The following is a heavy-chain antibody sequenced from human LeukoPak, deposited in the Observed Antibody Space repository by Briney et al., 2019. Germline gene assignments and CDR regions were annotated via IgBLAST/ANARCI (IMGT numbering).Heavy chain of an antibody. J-gene: IGHJ5*02. V-gene: IGHV4-59*01. CDR3: ATSPRDSSGYYWFDP. CDR2: IYYSGST. D-gene: IGHD3-22*01. Sequence: SETLSLTCTVSGGSISSYYWSWIRQPPGKGLEWIGYIYYSGSTNYNPSLKSRVTISVDTSKNQFSLKLSSVTAADTAVYYCATSPRDSSGYYWFDPWGQGTPVTVSS. CDR1: GGSISSYY.